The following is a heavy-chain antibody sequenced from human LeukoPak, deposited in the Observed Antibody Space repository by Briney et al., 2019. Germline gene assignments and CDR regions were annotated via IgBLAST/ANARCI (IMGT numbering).Heavy chain of an antibody. V-gene: IGHV4-4*02. J-gene: IGHJ5*02. Sequence: PSETLSLTCAVSGASLSSTNWWSWVRQPPGKGLEWIGEIYHSGSTYYNPSLKSRVTISVDTSKNQFSLKLSSVTAADTAVYYCARDLGRLWFEGNWFDPWGQGTLVTVSS. CDR3: ARDLGRLWFEGNWFDP. CDR2: IYHSGST. CDR1: GASLSSTNW. D-gene: IGHD3-10*01.